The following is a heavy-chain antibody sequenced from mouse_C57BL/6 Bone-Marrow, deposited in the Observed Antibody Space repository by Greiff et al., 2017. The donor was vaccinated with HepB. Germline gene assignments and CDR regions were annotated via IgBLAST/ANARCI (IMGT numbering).Heavy chain of an antibody. V-gene: IGHV1-69*01. J-gene: IGHJ4*01. Sequence: QVQLQQSGAELVMPGASVKLSCKASGYTFTSYWMHWVKQRPGQGLEWIGEIDPSDSYTNYNQKFKGKSTLTVDKSSSTAYMQLSSLTSEDSAVYYCARYGYYPYAMDYWGQGTSVTVSS. CDR2: IDPSDSYT. CDR1: GYTFTSYW. CDR3: ARYGYYPYAMDY. D-gene: IGHD2-3*01.